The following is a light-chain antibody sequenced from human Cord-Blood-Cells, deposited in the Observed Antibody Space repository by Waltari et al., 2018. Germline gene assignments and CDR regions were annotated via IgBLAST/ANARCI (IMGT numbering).Light chain of an antibody. CDR2: EGS. V-gene: IGLV2-23*01. Sequence: QSALTQPASVSGSPGQSITISCTGTSSDVGGYNLVSWYQQHPGKAPKLMIYEGSKRPSGVSNRFSGTKSGNTASLTFSGLQAEDEADYYCCSYAGSSTLVFGGGTKLTVL. J-gene: IGLJ2*01. CDR1: SSDVGGYNL. CDR3: CSYAGSSTLV.